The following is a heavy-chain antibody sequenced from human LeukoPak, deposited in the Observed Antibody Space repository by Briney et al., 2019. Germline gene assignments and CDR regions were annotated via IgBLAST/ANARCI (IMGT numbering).Heavy chain of an antibody. CDR1: GYSFTNYW. CDR3: ARIEGSTFDY. CDR2: IYPGDSKS. Sequence: GESLKISCKGSGYSFTNYWIGWVRQMPGKGLEWMGIIYPGDSKSKYNPSLQGQVTTSADKSISTAYLQWSSLKASDTAIYYCARIEGSTFDYWGQGTLVTVSS. V-gene: IGHV5-51*01. J-gene: IGHJ4*02.